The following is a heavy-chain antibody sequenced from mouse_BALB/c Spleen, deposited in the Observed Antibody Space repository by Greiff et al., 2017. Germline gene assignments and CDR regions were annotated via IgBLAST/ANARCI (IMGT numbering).Heavy chain of an antibody. CDR2: ISSGGSYT. J-gene: IGHJ2*01. CDR1: GFTFSSYT. CDR3: TRDLEYGNYFDY. Sequence: EVQRVESGGGLVKPGGSLKLSCAASGFTFSSYTMSWVRQTPEKRLEWVATISSGGSYTYYPDSVKGRFTISRDNAKNTLYLQMSSLKSEDTAMYYCTRDLEYGNYFDYWGQGTTLTVSS. V-gene: IGHV5-6-4*01. D-gene: IGHD2-10*02.